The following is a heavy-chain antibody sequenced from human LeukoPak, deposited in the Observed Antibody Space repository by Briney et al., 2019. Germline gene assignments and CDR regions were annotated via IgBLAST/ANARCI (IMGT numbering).Heavy chain of an antibody. CDR3: AGLYVGEYSSSSYYYYMDV. J-gene: IGHJ6*03. Sequence: PSETLSLTCTVSGGSISSSSYYWGWIRQPPGKGLEWIGSIYYSGSTYYNPSLKSRVTISVDMSKNQFSLKLSSVTAADTAVYYCAGLYVGEYSSSSYYYYMDVWGKGTTVTVSS. CDR2: IYYSGST. V-gene: IGHV4-39*01. CDR1: GGSISSSSYY. D-gene: IGHD6-6*01.